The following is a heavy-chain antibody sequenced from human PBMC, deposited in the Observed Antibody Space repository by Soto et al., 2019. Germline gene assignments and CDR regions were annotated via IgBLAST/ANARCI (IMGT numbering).Heavy chain of an antibody. V-gene: IGHV5-51*01. CDR1: GYSFTSYW. CDR2: IYPGDSDT. D-gene: IGHD2-8*01. CDR3: ASSRAGYCTNGVCYRRDYYHGMDV. Sequence: GESLKISCKGSGYSFTSYWIGWVRQMPGKGLEWMGIIYPGDSDTRYSPSFQGQVTISADKSISTAYRQWSSLKASDTAMYYCASSRAGYCTNGVCYRRDYYHGMDVWGQGTTVTVSS. J-gene: IGHJ6*02.